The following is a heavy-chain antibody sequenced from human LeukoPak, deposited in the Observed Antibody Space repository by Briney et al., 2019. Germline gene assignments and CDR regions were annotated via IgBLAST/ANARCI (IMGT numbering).Heavy chain of an antibody. D-gene: IGHD4-17*01. CDR2: IWYDGSNK. J-gene: IGHJ2*01. CDR1: GFTFSSYG. CDR3: ARGADYGDYPSWYFDL. V-gene: IGHV3-33*01. Sequence: GRSLRLSCAASGFTFSSYGMHWVRQAPGKGLEWVAVIWYDGSNKYYADSVKGRFTISRDNSENTLYLQMNSLRAEDTAVYYCARGADYGDYPSWYFDLWGRGTLVTVSS.